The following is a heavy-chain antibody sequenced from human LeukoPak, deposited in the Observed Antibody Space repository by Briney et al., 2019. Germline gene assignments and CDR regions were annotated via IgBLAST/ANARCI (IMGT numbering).Heavy chain of an antibody. D-gene: IGHD3-22*01. CDR2: ISSSRSYI. CDR3: TRDRGSGFYYVFDS. CDR1: GFTFSSYS. Sequence: GGSLRLSCAASGFTFSSYSMNWVRQAPGKGLEWVSFISSSRSYIYYADSVKGRFTISRDNAKKSLYLQMNSLRAEDTALYYCTRDRGSGFYYVFDSWGQGALVTVSS. J-gene: IGHJ4*02. V-gene: IGHV3-21*04.